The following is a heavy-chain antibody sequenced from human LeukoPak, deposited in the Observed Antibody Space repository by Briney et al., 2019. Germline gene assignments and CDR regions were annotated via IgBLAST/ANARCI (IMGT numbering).Heavy chain of an antibody. J-gene: IGHJ4*02. CDR1: GASIRSDTYY. Sequence: SEIQSLTCTVSGASIRSDTYYWAWIRQPPGKGLGWIGSLWSGTTTYYNPSLTSRVTIAVDTSKNQFSLILPSVTAADTAVYYCARGRRGNYFQDYWGQGTLVTVSS. CDR2: LWSGTTT. V-gene: IGHV4-39*07. CDR3: ARGRRGNYFQDY. D-gene: IGHD2/OR15-2a*01.